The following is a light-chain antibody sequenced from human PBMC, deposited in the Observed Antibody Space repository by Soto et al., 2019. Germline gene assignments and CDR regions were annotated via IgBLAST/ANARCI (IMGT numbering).Light chain of an antibody. V-gene: IGLV1-44*01. Sequence: QSVLTQPPSASGTPGQRVTIYCSGSSSNIGSNTVNWYQQVPRTAPKLLIYSNNQRPSGVPDRFSGSKSGTSVSLAISGLQSEDEADYYCAAWDDSLNGVVLGGGTKLTVL. CDR3: AAWDDSLNGVV. CDR1: SSNIGSNT. J-gene: IGLJ2*01. CDR2: SNN.